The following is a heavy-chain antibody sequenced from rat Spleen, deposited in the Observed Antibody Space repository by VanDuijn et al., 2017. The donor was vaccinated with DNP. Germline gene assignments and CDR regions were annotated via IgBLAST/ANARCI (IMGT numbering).Heavy chain of an antibody. D-gene: IGHD1-7*01. V-gene: IGHV2S8*01. Sequence: QVQLKESGPDLVQPSQTLSLTCTVSGFSLTSYGVSWVRQPPGKGLEWIAAISSGGSTNYNSVPKSRLSINRDTSKRQVYLKMTSLQTHDTAIYYCTREAWGYVMDALGQGASVTVSS. J-gene: IGHJ4*01. CDR3: TREAWGYVMDA. CDR1: GFSLTSYG. CDR2: ISSGGST.